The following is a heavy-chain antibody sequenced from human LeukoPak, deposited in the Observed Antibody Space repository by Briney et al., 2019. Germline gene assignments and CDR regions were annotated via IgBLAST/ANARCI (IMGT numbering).Heavy chain of an antibody. CDR2: IYYSGST. CDR3: ARQGGGFWYFDL. Sequence: SETLSLTCTVSGGSISSYYWSWIRQPPGKGLEWIGYIYYSGSTNYNPSLKSRVTISVDTSKNQFSLKLSSVTAADTAVYYCARQGGGFWYFDLWGRGTLVTVST. J-gene: IGHJ2*01. V-gene: IGHV4-59*08. D-gene: IGHD6-25*01. CDR1: GGSISSYY.